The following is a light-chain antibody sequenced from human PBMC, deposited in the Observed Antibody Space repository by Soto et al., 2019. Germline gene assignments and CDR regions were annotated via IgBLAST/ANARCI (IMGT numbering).Light chain of an antibody. V-gene: IGKV3-20*01. CDR1: QSVSSSY. CDR3: QQYGSSS. CDR2: GAS. J-gene: IGKJ5*01. Sequence: EIVLTQSPGTLSLSPGERATLSCRASQSVSSSYLAWYQQKPGQAPRLLIYGASSRATGIPDRFSGSGSGTXXXXXXXXXXPEDFAVYYCQQYGSSSFGQGTRLEXX.